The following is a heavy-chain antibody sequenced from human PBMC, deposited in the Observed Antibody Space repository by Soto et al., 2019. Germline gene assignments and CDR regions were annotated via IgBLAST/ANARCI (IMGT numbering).Heavy chain of an antibody. CDR3: ARVAGFCRRDTCLPFYGFDS. V-gene: IGHV1-69*01. CDR2: IVPIFGTP. J-gene: IGHJ5*01. CDR1: GDSFSNYA. Sequence: QVQLVQSGPEVKKPGSSVTLSCKTSGDSFSNYALSWVRQAPGEGLEWMGGIVPIFGTPKYRQKFQDRFRITADEYTTTAYMELSGLRPDDTALYFFARVAGFCRRDTCLPFYGFDSWGQGTLVIVSS. D-gene: IGHD2-15*01.